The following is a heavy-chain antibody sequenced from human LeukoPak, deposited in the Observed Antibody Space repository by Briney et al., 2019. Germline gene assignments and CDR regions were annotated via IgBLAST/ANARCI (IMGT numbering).Heavy chain of an antibody. CDR1: GFTFSSYG. J-gene: IGHJ4*02. CDR2: IRYDGSNK. Sequence: GESLRLSCAASGFTFSSYGMYWVRQAPGKGLEWVAFIRYDGSNKYYADSVKGRFTTSRDNSKNTLYLQMNSLRAEDTAVYYCAKVYCSSTSCYTFDYWGQGTLVTVSS. D-gene: IGHD2-2*02. CDR3: AKVYCSSTSCYTFDY. V-gene: IGHV3-30*02.